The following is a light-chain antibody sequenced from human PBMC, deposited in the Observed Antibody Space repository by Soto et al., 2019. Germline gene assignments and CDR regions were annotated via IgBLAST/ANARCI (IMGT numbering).Light chain of an antibody. CDR2: DAS. CDR3: LQHNSYPRT. CDR1: QGIRNA. J-gene: IGKJ1*01. Sequence: DIQMTQSPSSLSASVGDRVTITCRASQGIRNALGWYQQKPGKAPKRLIYDASTLQSGVPSRFSGSGSGTEFTLTSSSLQPEDFATYYYLQHNSYPRTFGQGTKVEIK. V-gene: IGKV1-17*01.